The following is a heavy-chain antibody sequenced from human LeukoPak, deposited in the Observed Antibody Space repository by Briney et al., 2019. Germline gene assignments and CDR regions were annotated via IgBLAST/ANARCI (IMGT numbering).Heavy chain of an antibody. D-gene: IGHD2-21*02. CDR3: ARGVLTNCGGDCYQGDY. V-gene: IGHV1-18*01. J-gene: IGHJ4*02. CDR1: GYTFSNYA. CDR2: ISVYSGLT. Sequence: ASVKVSCKASGYTFSNYAITFVRQAPGQGLEWMGWISVYSGLTRYAQKFQGRLTMTTDTSTTTAYMELRSLTSADTAVYFCARGVLTNCGGDCYQGDYWGQGTLVTVSP.